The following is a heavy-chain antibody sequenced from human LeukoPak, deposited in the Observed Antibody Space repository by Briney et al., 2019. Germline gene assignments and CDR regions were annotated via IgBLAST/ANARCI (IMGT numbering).Heavy chain of an antibody. Sequence: GGSLRLSCAASGFTFSDYWMHWVRQAPDEGLVWVSRIKSDGSSTNYADSVKGRFTISRDNAKSTVYLHMNSLRAEDTAIYYCARGDNRYTKFPHWGQGTLVTVSS. CDR2: IKSDGSST. D-gene: IGHD3-16*02. CDR3: ARGDNRYTKFPH. J-gene: IGHJ1*01. V-gene: IGHV3-74*01. CDR1: GFTFSDYW.